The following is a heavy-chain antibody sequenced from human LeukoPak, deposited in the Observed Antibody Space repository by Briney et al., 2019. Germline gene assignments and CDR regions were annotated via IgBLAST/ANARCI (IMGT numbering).Heavy chain of an antibody. J-gene: IGHJ4*02. D-gene: IGHD3-22*01. Sequence: GGSLRLSCAASGFTFSSYAMSWVRQAPGKGLEWVSAISGSGGSTYYADSVKGRFTISRGNSKNTLYLQMNSLRAEDTAVYYCAKTPFTMIVVAHDYWGQGTLVTVSS. CDR1: GFTFSSYA. CDR2: ISGSGGST. CDR3: AKTPFTMIVVAHDY. V-gene: IGHV3-23*01.